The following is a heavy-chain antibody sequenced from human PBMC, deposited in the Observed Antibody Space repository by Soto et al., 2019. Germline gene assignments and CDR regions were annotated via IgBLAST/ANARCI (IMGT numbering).Heavy chain of an antibody. J-gene: IGHJ4*02. Sequence: PGGSLRLSCAASGFTVSSNYMSWVRQAPGKGLEWVSVIYSGGSTYYADSVKGRFTISRDNSKDTLYLQMNSLRAEDTAVYYCARASRSYGRLDYWGQGTLVTVSS. CDR1: GFTVSSNY. CDR2: IYSGGST. D-gene: IGHD5-18*01. CDR3: ARASRSYGRLDY. V-gene: IGHV3-66*01.